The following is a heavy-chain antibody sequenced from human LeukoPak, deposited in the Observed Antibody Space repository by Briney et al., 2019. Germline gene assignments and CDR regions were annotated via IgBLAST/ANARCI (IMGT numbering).Heavy chain of an antibody. Sequence: GASVKVSCKASGYTFTSYDINWVRQATGQGLEWMGWMNPNSGNTGYAQKFQGRVTMTRNTSISTAYMELSSLRSEDTAVYYCARGRGPELLLSNWFDPWGQGTLVTVSS. CDR3: ARGRGPELLLSNWFDP. CDR2: MNPNSGNT. CDR1: GYTFTSYD. D-gene: IGHD1-7*01. J-gene: IGHJ5*02. V-gene: IGHV1-8*01.